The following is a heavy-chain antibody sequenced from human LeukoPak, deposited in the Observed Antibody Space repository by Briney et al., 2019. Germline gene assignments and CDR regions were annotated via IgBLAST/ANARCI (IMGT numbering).Heavy chain of an antibody. CDR2: IYYSGST. J-gene: IGHJ3*02. Sequence: SETLSLTCTVSGGPISSGDYYWSWIRQPPGKGLEWIGYIYYSGSTYYNPSLKSRVTISVDTSKNQFSLKLSSVTAADTAVYYCARVNNWNDAGAFDIWGQGTMVTVSS. CDR1: GGPISSGDYY. CDR3: ARVNNWNDAGAFDI. V-gene: IGHV4-30-4*08. D-gene: IGHD1-1*01.